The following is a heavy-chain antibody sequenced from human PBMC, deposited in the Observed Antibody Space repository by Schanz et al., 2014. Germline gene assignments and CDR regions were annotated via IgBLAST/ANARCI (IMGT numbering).Heavy chain of an antibody. V-gene: IGHV3-23*01. CDR1: GFTFSSYG. CDR3: AKDFAPLAARPGYGMDV. Sequence: EGQLLESGGGLVQPGGSLRLSCAASGFTFSSYGRSWVCQAPGKGLEWVSGISSSGSTYYADSVKGRFTISRDNSKNTLYLQMNSLRAEDTAVYYCAKDFAPLAARPGYGMDVWGQGTTVTVSS. CDR2: ISSSGST. D-gene: IGHD6-13*01. J-gene: IGHJ6*02.